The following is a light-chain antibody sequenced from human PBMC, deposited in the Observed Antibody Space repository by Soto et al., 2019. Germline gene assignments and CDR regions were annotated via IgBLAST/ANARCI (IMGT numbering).Light chain of an antibody. CDR3: QSYDSSLSGSXA. V-gene: IGLV1-40*01. J-gene: IGLJ1*01. Sequence: QSLLTQPPSVSGAPGQRGTIACTGSSSNIGAGYDVHWYQQLPGTAPKLLIYGNSNRPSGVPDRFSGSKSGTSASLAITGLQAEDEADYYCQSYDSSLSGSXAFGTGNNVTVL. CDR2: GNS. CDR1: SSNIGAGYD.